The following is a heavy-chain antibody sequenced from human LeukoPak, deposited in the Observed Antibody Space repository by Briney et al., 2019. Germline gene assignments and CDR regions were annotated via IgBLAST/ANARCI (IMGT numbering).Heavy chain of an antibody. D-gene: IGHD2-15*01. V-gene: IGHV3-30*02. CDR3: AKDRRGSCNAGNCYCCDY. J-gene: IGHJ4*02. Sequence: GGSLRLSCTASEFTFNSYGMHWVRQAPGKGLEWVAFIRFDGSDEHYADSVKGRFTISRDNSKNTLYLQMNSLRAEDTAVYYCAKDRRGSCNAGNCYCCDYWGRGALVTVSS. CDR2: IRFDGSDE. CDR1: EFTFNSYG.